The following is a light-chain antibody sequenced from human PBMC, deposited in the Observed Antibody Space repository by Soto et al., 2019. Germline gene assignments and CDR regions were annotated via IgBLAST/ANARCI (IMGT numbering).Light chain of an antibody. V-gene: IGLV2-11*01. CDR3: CSYAGSYTWV. J-gene: IGLJ3*02. CDR2: DVS. CDR1: SSDVGGYNF. Sequence: QSALTQPPSASGSPGQSVTISCTGTSSDVGGYNFVSWYQHHPGKAPKLMIFDVSERPSGVPDRFSGSKSGNTASLTISGLQAEDEADYYCCSYAGSYTWVFGGGTKLTVL.